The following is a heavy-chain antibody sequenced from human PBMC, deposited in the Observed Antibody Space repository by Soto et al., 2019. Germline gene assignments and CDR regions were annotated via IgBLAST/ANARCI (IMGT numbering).Heavy chain of an antibody. Sequence: ASVKVSCKASGYTFASYGISWVRQVPGQGLEWMGWISGYTGTTNYGQKFQGRVTLTTDTSTNIVHMELRSLTSDDTAVYYCATEPIAVPEKTYYYDGLDVWGQGTRFTVYS. CDR1: GYTFASYG. J-gene: IGHJ6*02. CDR3: ATEPIAVPEKTYYYDGLDV. D-gene: IGHD6-19*01. V-gene: IGHV1-18*01. CDR2: ISGYTGTT.